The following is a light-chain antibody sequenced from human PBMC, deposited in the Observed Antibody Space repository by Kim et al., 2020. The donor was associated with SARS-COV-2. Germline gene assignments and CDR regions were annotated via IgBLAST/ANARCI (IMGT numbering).Light chain of an antibody. Sequence: GQAITISCTGTSSDMGGYKYVSWYQQRPGKAPKLMIYEVSKRPSGVPKRFSGSKSGNTASLTVSGLQAEDEADYYCSSYAGSNNFVFGTGTKVTVL. V-gene: IGLV2-8*01. J-gene: IGLJ1*01. CDR2: EVS. CDR3: SSYAGSNNFV. CDR1: SSDMGGYKY.